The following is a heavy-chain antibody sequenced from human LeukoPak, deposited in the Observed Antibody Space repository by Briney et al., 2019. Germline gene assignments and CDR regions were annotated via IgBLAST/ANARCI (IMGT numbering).Heavy chain of an antibody. CDR3: AKCKVVVVAARYYFDY. V-gene: IGHV3-23*01. Sequence: GGSLRLSCAAPGFTFSSYAMSWVRQAPGKGLEWVSAISGSGGSTYYADSVKRRFTISRDNSKNTLYLQMNSLRAEDTAVYYCAKCKVVVVAARYYFDYWGQGTLVTVSS. CDR2: ISGSGGST. D-gene: IGHD2-15*01. CDR1: GFTFSSYA. J-gene: IGHJ4*02.